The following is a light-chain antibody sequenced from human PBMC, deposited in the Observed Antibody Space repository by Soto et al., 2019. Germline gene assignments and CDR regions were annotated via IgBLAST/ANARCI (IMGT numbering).Light chain of an antibody. CDR3: QQYNNWPPYT. CDR2: GAS. CDR1: QSINSN. J-gene: IGKJ2*01. Sequence: EMVTTQSPATLSVSPGERATLSCRASQSINSNLAWYQQKPGQAPRLLIYGASTRATGIPARFSGRGSGTEFTLTISSLQSEDFAVYYCQQYNNWPPYTFGQGTKLEIK. V-gene: IGKV3-15*01.